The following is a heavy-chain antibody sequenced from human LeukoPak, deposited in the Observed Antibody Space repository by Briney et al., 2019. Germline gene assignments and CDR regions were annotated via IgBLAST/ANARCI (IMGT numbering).Heavy chain of an antibody. J-gene: IGHJ4*02. V-gene: IGHV3-7*04. CDR3: ARETEMANPHY. CDR1: GFTFSSYW. CDR2: IKQDGSEK. D-gene: IGHD5-24*01. Sequence: GGSLRLSCTASGFTFSSYWMNWVRQAPGKGLEWVANIKQDGSEKYYVDSVKGRFTISRDNAKKSLYLQMNSLRAEDTAVYYCARETEMANPHYWGQGTLVTVSS.